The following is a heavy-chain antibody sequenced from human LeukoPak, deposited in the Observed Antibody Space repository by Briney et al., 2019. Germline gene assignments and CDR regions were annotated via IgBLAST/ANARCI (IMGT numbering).Heavy chain of an antibody. V-gene: IGHV3-23*01. CDR1: GFTFSSYA. Sequence: GGSLRLSCAASGFTFSSYAMSWVRQAPGKGLEWVSAISGSGGSTYYADSVKGRFTISRDNSKNTLYLQMNSLRAEDTAVYYCAKERVRYSYGYSSFDYWGQGILVTVSS. CDR2: ISGSGGST. D-gene: IGHD5-18*01. CDR3: AKERVRYSYGYSSFDY. J-gene: IGHJ4*02.